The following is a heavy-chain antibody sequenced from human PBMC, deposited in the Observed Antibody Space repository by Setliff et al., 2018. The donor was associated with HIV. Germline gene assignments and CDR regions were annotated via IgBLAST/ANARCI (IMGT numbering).Heavy chain of an antibody. V-gene: IGHV3-15*05. CDR3: ARDDSGYNYGGRGMDV. CDR2: IKKSSDGGKT. Sequence: GGSLRLSCSASGFSFSNYAMHWVRQAPGKGLEWLGRIKKSSDGGKTDDASPVKGRFTISRDDRRGIAYLEMNSLQTEDTAVYYCARDDSGYNYGGRGMDVWGQGTTVTVSS. D-gene: IGHD4-17*01. J-gene: IGHJ6*02. CDR1: GFSFSNYA.